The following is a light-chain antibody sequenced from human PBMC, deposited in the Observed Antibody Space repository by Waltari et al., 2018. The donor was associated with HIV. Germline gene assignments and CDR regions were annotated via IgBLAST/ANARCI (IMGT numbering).Light chain of an antibody. CDR1: SSKIGSNT. Sequence: ASGTPGQRVTISCSGSSSKIGSNTVNWYQQLPGTAPKLLIYSNNQRPSGVPDRFSGSKSGTSASLAISGLQSEDEADYYCAAWHDSLNGSWVFGGGTKLTVL. J-gene: IGLJ3*02. CDR3: AAWHDSLNGSWV. CDR2: SNN. V-gene: IGLV1-44*01.